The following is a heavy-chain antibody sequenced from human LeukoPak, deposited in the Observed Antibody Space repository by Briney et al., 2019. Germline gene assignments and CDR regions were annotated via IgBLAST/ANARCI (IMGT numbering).Heavy chain of an antibody. J-gene: IGHJ4*02. CDR3: ARHRAYSSSSPLDY. CDR1: GGSISTYH. CDR2: ISYSGST. D-gene: IGHD6-6*01. V-gene: IGHV4-59*08. Sequence: SETLSLTCAVSGGSISTYHWSWIRQPPGKGLEWIGYISYSGSTNYNPSLKSRVTMFVDMSKNQFSLRLSSVTAADTAVYYCARHRAYSSSSPLDYWGQGTLVTVSS.